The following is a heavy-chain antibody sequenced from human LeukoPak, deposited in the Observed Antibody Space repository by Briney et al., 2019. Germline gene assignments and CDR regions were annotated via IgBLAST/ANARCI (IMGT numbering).Heavy chain of an antibody. Sequence: PSETLSLTCTVSGGSIIQTNFYWAWIRQSPGKGLEWIGSVFRSGSTYYNPSLKRRVTVAVGTAKNQVSLKLNSVTAADTAMYFCARVSVTFCPRTSCSPGHHFEYWGQGTLVTVTS. D-gene: IGHD2-2*01. J-gene: IGHJ4*01. V-gene: IGHV4-39*07. CDR1: GGSIIQTNFY. CDR2: VFRSGST. CDR3: ARVSVTFCPRTSCSPGHHFEY.